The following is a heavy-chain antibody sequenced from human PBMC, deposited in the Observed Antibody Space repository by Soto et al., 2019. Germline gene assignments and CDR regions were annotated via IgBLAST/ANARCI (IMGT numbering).Heavy chain of an antibody. V-gene: IGHV4-59*08. CDR1: GASISSYY. CDR3: ARRYSSAFDI. Sequence: SETLSLTCTVSGASISSYYWSWIRQSPGKGLEWIGYIYYGGSTNYNPSLKSRVTISVDTSKNQFSLKLSSVTAADTAVYYCARRYSSAFDIWGQGTMVTVSS. D-gene: IGHD6-13*01. J-gene: IGHJ3*02. CDR2: IYYGGST.